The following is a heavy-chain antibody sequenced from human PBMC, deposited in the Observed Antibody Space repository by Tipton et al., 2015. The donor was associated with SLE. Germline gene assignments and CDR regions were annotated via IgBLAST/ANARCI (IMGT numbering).Heavy chain of an antibody. CDR2: IHSSGST. CDR3: ARAGLWFGEIGY. Sequence: LRLSCSVSGGPISDSNYYWTWIRQPAGKGLEWIGRIHSSGSTNYNPSLESRVTISRDTSKDQFSLSLTSVTAADTAVYYCARAGLWFGEIGYWGQGTLVTVSS. CDR1: GGPISDSNYY. V-gene: IGHV4-61*02. J-gene: IGHJ4*02. D-gene: IGHD3-10*01.